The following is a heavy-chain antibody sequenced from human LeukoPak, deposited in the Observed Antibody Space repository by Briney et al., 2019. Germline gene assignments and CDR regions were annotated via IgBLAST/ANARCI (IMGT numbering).Heavy chain of an antibody. CDR3: ARGRPIASRIIYYFYY. CDR1: GGSFSGYY. Sequence: SETLSLTCAVYGGSFSGYYWSGIREPPGKGLEWIGEINHSGSNNYNPSLKSRVNISVEKCKKQFSLKLSSVTAADTAVYYCARGRPIASRIIYYFYYWGQGTLVTVSS. V-gene: IGHV4-34*01. CDR2: INHSGSN. D-gene: IGHD6-6*01. J-gene: IGHJ4*02.